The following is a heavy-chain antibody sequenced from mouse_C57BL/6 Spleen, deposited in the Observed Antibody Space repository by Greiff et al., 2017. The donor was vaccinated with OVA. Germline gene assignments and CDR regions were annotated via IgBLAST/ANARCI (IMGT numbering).Heavy chain of an antibody. CDR2: INPSTGGT. J-gene: IGHJ3*01. CDR3: APYYGNSFAY. CDR1: GYSFTGYY. Sequence: EVMLVESGPELVKPGASVKISCKASGYSFTGYYMNWVKQSPEKSLEWIGEINPSTGGTTYNQKFKAKATLTVDKSSSTAYMQLKSLTSEDSAVYYCAPYYGNSFAYWGQGTLVTVSA. V-gene: IGHV1-42*01. D-gene: IGHD2-10*01.